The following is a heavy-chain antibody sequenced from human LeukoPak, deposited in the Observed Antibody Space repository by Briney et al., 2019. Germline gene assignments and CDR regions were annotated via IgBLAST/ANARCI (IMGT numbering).Heavy chain of an antibody. CDR3: FSLTYDY. J-gene: IGHJ4*02. CDR1: GFTLSDYH. D-gene: IGHD4/OR15-4a*01. V-gene: IGHV3-11*01. CDR2: ISSSGGTI. Sequence: GGSLRLSWAASGFTLSDYHMSWIRQVPGEGLEWVSYISSSGGTISYADSVKGRFTISRDNAKNSLYLQMNSLRVEDTAVYYCFSLTYDYWGQGTLVTVSS.